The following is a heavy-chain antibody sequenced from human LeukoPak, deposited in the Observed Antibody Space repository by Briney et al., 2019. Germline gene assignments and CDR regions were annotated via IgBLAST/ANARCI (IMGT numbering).Heavy chain of an antibody. V-gene: IGHV3-49*04. CDR3: TGCYYDSSGYTYYGMDV. CDR1: GFTFRDYA. CDR2: IRSNAYGGTT. D-gene: IGHD3-22*01. Sequence: GGSLRLSCAGSGFTFRDYAMTWVRQAPGKGLEWVGFIRSNAYGGTTEYAASVKGRFTISRDDSKSIAYLQMNSLKTEDTAVYYCTGCYYDSSGYTYYGMDVWGQGTTVTVSS. J-gene: IGHJ6*02.